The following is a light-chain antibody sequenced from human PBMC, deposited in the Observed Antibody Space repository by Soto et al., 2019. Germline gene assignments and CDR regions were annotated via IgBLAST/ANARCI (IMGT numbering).Light chain of an antibody. V-gene: IGKV3-20*01. CDR2: GAS. CDR1: QSVSSSY. Sequence: ETVLTQSPGTLSLSPGERATLFCRASQSVSSSYLAWYQQKPGQAPRLLIYGASSRATGIPDRFSGSGSGTDFTLMISRLEPEDFAVYYCQQRGSSPPSWTFGQGTKVEMK. CDR3: QQRGSSPPSWT. J-gene: IGKJ1*01.